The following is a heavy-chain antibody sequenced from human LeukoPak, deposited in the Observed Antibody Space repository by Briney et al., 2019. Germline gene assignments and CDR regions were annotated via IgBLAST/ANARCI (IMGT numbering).Heavy chain of an antibody. CDR2: INPNSGVT. Sequence: ASVKVSCKASGYTFTDFYIHWVRQAPGQGLEWMGWINPNSGVTMYAQNFQGRVTMTRDTSISTAYMDLSRLRSDDTAVYYCARGGDSSSWYGWFDPWGQGTLVTVSS. CDR3: ARGGDSSSWYGWFDP. V-gene: IGHV1-2*02. J-gene: IGHJ5*02. D-gene: IGHD6-13*01. CDR1: GYTFTDFY.